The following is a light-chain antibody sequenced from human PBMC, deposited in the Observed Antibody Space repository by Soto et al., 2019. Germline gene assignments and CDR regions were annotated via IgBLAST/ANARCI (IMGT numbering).Light chain of an antibody. CDR1: QSVDSMC. Sequence: EIVLTQSPGTLSLSPGERATLSCRASQSVDSMCLAWYQQKPGQAPRLLLYGASSRATGIPDRFSGSESGTDFTITISRLEPEDFAVYYCQQYGTSPRTFGQGTRVEIK. V-gene: IGKV3-20*01. CDR3: QQYGTSPRT. CDR2: GAS. J-gene: IGKJ1*01.